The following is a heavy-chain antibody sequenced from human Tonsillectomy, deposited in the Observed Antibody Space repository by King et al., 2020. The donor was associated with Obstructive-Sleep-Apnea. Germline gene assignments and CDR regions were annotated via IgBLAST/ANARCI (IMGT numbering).Heavy chain of an antibody. Sequence: VQLVESGGGLIQPGGSLRLSCAASGFTFSSYTMTWVRQPPGKGLEWVSGISGIGTYTYYAESVKGRFTVSRDNSKNTMYLQMNSLRAEDTAIYYCAKDQLWEKDYWGQGTLVTVSS. CDR3: AKDQLWEKDY. CDR1: GFTFSSYT. V-gene: IGHV3-23*04. CDR2: ISGIGTYT. J-gene: IGHJ4*02. D-gene: IGHD5-18*01.